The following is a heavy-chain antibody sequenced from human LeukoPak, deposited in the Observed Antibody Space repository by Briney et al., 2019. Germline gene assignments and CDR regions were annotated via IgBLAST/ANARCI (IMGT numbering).Heavy chain of an antibody. V-gene: IGHV3-15*01. CDR3: TTAPRGNCSGGSCSYAFDI. CDR1: TFTFSNAW. J-gene: IGHJ3*02. Sequence: PGGSLRLSCAASTFTFSNAWMSWVRQAPGKGLEWVGRIKSKSDGGTTDYAAPVKGRFTISRDDSKNTLYLQMNSLKTEDTAVYYCTTAPRGNCSGGSCSYAFDIWGQGTMVTVSS. CDR2: IKSKSDGGTT. D-gene: IGHD2-15*01.